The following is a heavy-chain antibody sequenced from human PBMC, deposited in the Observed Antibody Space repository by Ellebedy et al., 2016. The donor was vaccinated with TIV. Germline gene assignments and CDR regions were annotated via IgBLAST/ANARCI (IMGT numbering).Heavy chain of an antibody. CDR2: IYYSGHT. CDR3: ARWNEGFDY. CDR1: SGSISGYY. J-gene: IGHJ4*02. Sequence: MPSETLSLTCTVSSGSISGYYWNWIRQTPGKGLEWIGYIYYSGHTDYNRSLKSRVTMSVDTSKNQLSLKLSSVTAADTAVYFCARWNEGFDYWGQGTLVTVSS. D-gene: IGHD1-1*01. V-gene: IGHV4-59*08.